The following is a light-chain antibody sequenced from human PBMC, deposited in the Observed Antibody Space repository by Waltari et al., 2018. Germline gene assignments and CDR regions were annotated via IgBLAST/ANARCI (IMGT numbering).Light chain of an antibody. CDR1: QSVSSY. V-gene: IGKV3-11*01. Sequence: EIVLTQSPATLSLSPGERATLPCRASQSVSSYLAWYQQKPGQAARLLIYDASNRATGIPARFSGSGSVTDFTLTIRSLDPEDFAVYYCQQRSIRATFGGGTKVEIK. CDR3: QQRSIRAT. J-gene: IGKJ4*01. CDR2: DAS.